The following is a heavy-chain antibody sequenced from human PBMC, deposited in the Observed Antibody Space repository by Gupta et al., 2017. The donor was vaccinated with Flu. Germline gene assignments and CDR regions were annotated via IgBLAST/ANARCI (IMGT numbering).Heavy chain of an antibody. Sequence: QVQVQESGPGLVKPSETLSLTCTVSGDSIHTYYWSWVRQPAGKGLEWIGRIHASGSNNYNPSFKSRATMSVDTSKKHFSLNLTSVTAADTAVYYCVGAAGSGWYWGDYWGQGSLVTVSS. CDR3: VGAAGSGWYWGDY. CDR1: GDSIHTYY. J-gene: IGHJ4*02. V-gene: IGHV4-4*07. CDR2: IHASGSN. D-gene: IGHD6-19*01.